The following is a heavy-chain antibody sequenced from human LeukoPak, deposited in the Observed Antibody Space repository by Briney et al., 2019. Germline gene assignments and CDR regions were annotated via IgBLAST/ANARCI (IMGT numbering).Heavy chain of an antibody. Sequence: SVKVSCKASGGTFSSYAISWVRQAPGQGLEWMEGIIPIFGTANYAQKFQGRVTITTDESTSTAYMELSSLRSEDTAVYYCARAQWFYQPSDYYYYYMDVWGKGTTVTVSS. J-gene: IGHJ6*03. V-gene: IGHV1-69*05. CDR1: GGTFSSYA. D-gene: IGHD2-2*01. CDR3: ARAQWFYQPSDYYYYYMDV. CDR2: IIPIFGTA.